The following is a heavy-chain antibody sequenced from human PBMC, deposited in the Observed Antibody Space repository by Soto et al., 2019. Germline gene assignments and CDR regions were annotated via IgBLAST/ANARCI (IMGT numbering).Heavy chain of an antibody. CDR2: FDPEDGET. CDR3: ATDFRCSSTSCYTVP. J-gene: IGHJ5*02. D-gene: IGHD2-2*02. Sequence: ASGKVSCTVSGYTLTDVSMHWVRQAPGKGLEWMGGFDPEDGETIYAQKFQGRVTMTEDTSTDTAYMELSSLRSEDTAVYYCATDFRCSSTSCYTVPWGQGTLVTVSS. V-gene: IGHV1-24*01. CDR1: GYTLTDVS.